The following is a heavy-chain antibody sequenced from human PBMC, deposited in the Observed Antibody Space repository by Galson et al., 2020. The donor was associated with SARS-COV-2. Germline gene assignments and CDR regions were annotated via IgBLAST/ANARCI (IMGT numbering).Heavy chain of an antibody. Sequence: GESLKITCAAPGLTVSSNYMSWVRQAPGKGLERVTDIYSGGSTYYADSVKGRFTISRDNSKNTLYLQMNSLRAEDTAVYYCARDLMEAGSLDYWGQGTLVTVSS. CDR2: IYSGGST. J-gene: IGHJ4*02. D-gene: IGHD6-19*01. V-gene: IGHV3-66*01. CDR1: GLTVSSNY. CDR3: ARDLMEAGSLDY.